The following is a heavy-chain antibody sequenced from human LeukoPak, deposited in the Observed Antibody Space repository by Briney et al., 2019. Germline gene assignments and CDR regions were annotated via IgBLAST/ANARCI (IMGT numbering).Heavy chain of an antibody. CDR1: GFSIDDCA. Sequence: PGRSLRLSCAASGFSIDDCAMHWVRQAPGKGLEWVSGISWNSGTIAYADSVKGRFTISRDNAKNSLYLQMNSLRAEDTALYYCAKDLSGDSSSWYYFDSWGQGTLVTVSS. CDR2: ISWNSGTI. J-gene: IGHJ4*02. D-gene: IGHD6-13*01. CDR3: AKDLSGDSSSWYYFDS. V-gene: IGHV3-9*01.